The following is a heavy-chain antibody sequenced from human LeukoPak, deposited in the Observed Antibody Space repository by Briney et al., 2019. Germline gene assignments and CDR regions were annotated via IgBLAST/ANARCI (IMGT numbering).Heavy chain of an antibody. J-gene: IGHJ4*02. CDR3: ARDQFGAGFDY. Sequence: GGSLRLSCAAFGFTFSSYSMNWVRQAPGKGLEWVSSISSSSSYIYYADSVKGRFTISRDNAKNSLYLQMNSLRAEDTAVYYCARDQFGAGFDYWGQGTLVTVSS. D-gene: IGHD3-3*01. V-gene: IGHV3-21*01. CDR1: GFTFSSYS. CDR2: ISSSSSYI.